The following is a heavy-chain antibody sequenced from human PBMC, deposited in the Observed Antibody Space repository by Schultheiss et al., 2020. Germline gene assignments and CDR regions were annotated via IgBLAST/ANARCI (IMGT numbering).Heavy chain of an antibody. Sequence: GESLKISCAASGFTFSSYSMNWVRQAPGKGLEWVSSISSSSTIYYADSVKGRFTISRDNSKNTLYLQMSSLRAEDTAVYYCARQAASWRSRYFDYWGQGTLVTVSS. CDR2: ISSSSTI. V-gene: IGHV3-48*01. D-gene: IGHD3-16*01. CDR3: ARQAASWRSRYFDY. J-gene: IGHJ4*02. CDR1: GFTFSSYS.